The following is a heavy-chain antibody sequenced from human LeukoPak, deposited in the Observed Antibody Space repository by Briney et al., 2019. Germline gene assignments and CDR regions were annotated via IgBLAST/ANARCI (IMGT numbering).Heavy chain of an antibody. V-gene: IGHV3-23*01. CDR3: AKDFKSPPYCSGGSCPEVDAFDI. CDR2: ISGSGGST. Sequence: PGGSLRLSCAASGFTFSSYAMSWVRQAPGKGLEWVSAISGSGGSTYYADSVEGRFTISRDNSKNTLYLQMNSLRAEDTAVYYCAKDFKSPPYCSGGSCPEVDAFDIWGQGTMVTVSS. CDR1: GFTFSSYA. J-gene: IGHJ3*02. D-gene: IGHD2-15*01.